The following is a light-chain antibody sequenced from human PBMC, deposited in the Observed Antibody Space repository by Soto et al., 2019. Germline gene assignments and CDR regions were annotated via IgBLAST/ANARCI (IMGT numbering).Light chain of an antibody. CDR1: QDISNY. V-gene: IGKV1-27*01. J-gene: IGKJ1*01. CDR3: QKYNSAPWT. Sequence: DIQMTQSPSSLSASVGDRVTITCRASQDISNYLAWYQKKPGKVPKLLIYEASTLQSGVPSRFSGSGSGTDFTLTISSLQPEDVATYYCQKYNSAPWTFGQGTKVEIK. CDR2: EAS.